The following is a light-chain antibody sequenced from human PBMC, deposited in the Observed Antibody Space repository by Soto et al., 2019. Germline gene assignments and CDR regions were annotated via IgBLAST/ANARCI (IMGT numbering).Light chain of an antibody. Sequence: EIVMTQSPATLSVSPGERATLSCRASQSVSSNLAWYQQKPGQAPRLLIYSTSTRATGIPARFSGSGSGTEFSLTIRSLQSEDFAVYYCQQYNKWPLTFGGGTKVEIK. CDR3: QQYNKWPLT. V-gene: IGKV3-15*01. CDR1: QSVSSN. CDR2: STS. J-gene: IGKJ4*01.